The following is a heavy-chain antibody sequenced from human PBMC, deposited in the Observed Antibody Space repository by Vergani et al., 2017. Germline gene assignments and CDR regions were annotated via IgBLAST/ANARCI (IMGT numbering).Heavy chain of an antibody. J-gene: IGHJ3*02. CDR2: INTNTGNP. V-gene: IGHV7-4-1*02. D-gene: IGHD5-18*01. CDR1: GYTFTSYA. CDR3: ARDSPVEYGYGYDAFDI. Sequence: QVQLVQSGSELKKPGASVKVSCKASGYTFTSYAMNWVRQAPGQGLEWMGWINTNTGNPTYAQGFTGRFVFSLDTSVSTAYLKISSLKAEDTAVYYCARDSPVEYGYGYDAFDIWSQGTMVTVSS.